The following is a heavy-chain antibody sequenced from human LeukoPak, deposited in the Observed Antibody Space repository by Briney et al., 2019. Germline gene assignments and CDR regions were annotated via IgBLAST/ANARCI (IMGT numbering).Heavy chain of an antibody. V-gene: IGHV3-23*01. D-gene: IGHD2-15*01. J-gene: IGHJ4*02. Sequence: GGSLRLSCAASGFTFSIYAMNWVRQAPGKGLEWVSGLSGSGDVTHYAASVKGRFTISRDNSKNTLYLQMNSLRVEDTAVYYCAKNGGSQCYSHLDSWGQGTLVTVSS. CDR3: AKNGGSQCYSHLDS. CDR1: GFTFSIYA. CDR2: LSGSGDVT.